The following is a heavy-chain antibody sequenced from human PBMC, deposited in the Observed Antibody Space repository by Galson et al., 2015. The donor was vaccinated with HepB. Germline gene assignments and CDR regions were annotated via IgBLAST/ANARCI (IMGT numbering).Heavy chain of an antibody. CDR2: ISGYNGNT. J-gene: IGHJ5*02. CDR1: GYTFTNYG. CDR3: ARARYRTSPPDH. D-gene: IGHD6-6*01. Sequence: QSGAEVKKPGASVKVSCTASGYTFTNYGITWVRQAPGQGLEWMGWISGYNGNTNYAQKLQDRVTMTTDTSTSTAYMELRSLRSDDTAVFYCARARYRTSPPDHWGQGTLVTVSS. V-gene: IGHV1-18*01.